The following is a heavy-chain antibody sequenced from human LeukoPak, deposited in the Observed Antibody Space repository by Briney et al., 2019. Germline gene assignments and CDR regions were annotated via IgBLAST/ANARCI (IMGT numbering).Heavy chain of an antibody. CDR1: GFTFSSYA. V-gene: IGHV3-30*04. J-gene: IGHJ3*02. CDR3: ARVRDTALAEAFDI. CDR2: ISYDGSNK. Sequence: GGSLRLSCAASGFTFSSYAMHWVRQAPGKGLEWVAVISYDGSNKYYADSVKGRFTISRDNSKNTLYLQMNSLRAEDTAVYYCARVRDTALAEAFDIWGQGTMVTVSS. D-gene: IGHD5-18*01.